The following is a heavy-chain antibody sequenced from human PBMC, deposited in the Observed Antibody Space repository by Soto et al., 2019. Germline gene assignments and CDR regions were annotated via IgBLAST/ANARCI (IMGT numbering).Heavy chain of an antibody. J-gene: IGHJ6*02. Sequence: ASVKVSCKASGYTFTSYAMHWVRQAPGQRLEWMGWINAGNGNTKYSQRFQGRVTITMDTSASTAYMELSSLRSEDTAVYYCARGEGITMVRGERNYYYYGMDVWGQGTTVTVSS. CDR1: GYTFTSYA. CDR2: INAGNGNT. D-gene: IGHD3-10*01. CDR3: ARGEGITMVRGERNYYYYGMDV. V-gene: IGHV1-3*01.